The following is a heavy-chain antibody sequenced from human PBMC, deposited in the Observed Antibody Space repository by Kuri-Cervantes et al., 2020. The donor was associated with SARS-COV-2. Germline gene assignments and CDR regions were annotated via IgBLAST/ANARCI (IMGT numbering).Heavy chain of an antibody. J-gene: IGHJ2*01. D-gene: IGHD2-2*01. CDR3: ARDFSSRADYWYFDL. CDR2: ISSSSSTI. Sequence: GESLKISCAASGFTFSSYSMNWVRQAPGKGLEWVSYISSSSSTIYYADSVKGRFTISRDNAKNSLYLQMNSLRAEDTAVYYCARDFSSRADYWYFDLWGRGTLVTGSS. CDR1: GFTFSSYS. V-gene: IGHV3-48*01.